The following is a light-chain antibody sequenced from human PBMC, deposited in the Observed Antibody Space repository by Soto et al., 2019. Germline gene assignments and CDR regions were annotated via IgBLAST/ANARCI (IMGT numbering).Light chain of an antibody. CDR1: SGHSTYI. Sequence: QSVLTQPPSASASLGASVTLTCTLSSGHSTYIIAWHQQQPGKAPRFLMTLDRSGSYNRGSGVPDRFSGSSSGADRYLTISNLQFEDEGDYYCETWYSNTHKVFGGGTKLTVL. CDR3: ETWYSNTHKV. CDR2: LDRSGSY. V-gene: IGLV4-60*02. J-gene: IGLJ3*02.